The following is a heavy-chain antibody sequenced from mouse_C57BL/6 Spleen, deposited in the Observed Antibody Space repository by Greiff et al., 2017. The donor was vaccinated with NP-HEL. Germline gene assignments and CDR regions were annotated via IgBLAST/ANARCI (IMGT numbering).Heavy chain of an antibody. CDR3: ASEGYYGSSYFDY. J-gene: IGHJ2*01. Sequence: VQLQQPGAELVKPGASVKMSCTASGYTFTSYWITWVKQRPGQGLEWIGDIYPGSGSTNYNEKFKSKATLTVDTSSSTAYMQLSSLTSEDSAVYYGASEGYYGSSYFDYWGQGTTLTVSS. V-gene: IGHV1-55*01. CDR1: GYTFTSYW. CDR2: IYPGSGST. D-gene: IGHD1-1*01.